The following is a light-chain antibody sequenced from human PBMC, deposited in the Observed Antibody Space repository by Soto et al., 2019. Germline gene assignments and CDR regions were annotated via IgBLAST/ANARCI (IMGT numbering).Light chain of an antibody. J-gene: IGKJ3*01. V-gene: IGKV3-11*01. CDR3: QQYSSSFT. Sequence: EIVLTQSPATLSLSPGERATLSCRASQSVSSYLAWYQQKPGQGPRLLIYDASARATGIPARFSGSGSGTDFTLTISRLEPEDFAVYYCQQYSSSFTFGPGTKVDLK. CDR2: DAS. CDR1: QSVSSY.